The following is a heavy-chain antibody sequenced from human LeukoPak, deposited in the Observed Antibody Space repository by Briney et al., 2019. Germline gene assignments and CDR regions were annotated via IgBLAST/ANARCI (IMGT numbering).Heavy chain of an antibody. J-gene: IGHJ5*02. CDR2: IYAGGDT. CDR3: ARSPRSGIAMPHH. D-gene: IGHD2-2*01. V-gene: IGHV3-53*01. CDR1: GFTVSSSY. Sequence: GGSLRLSCAASGFTVSSSYISWVRQAPGKGLEWVSVIYAGGDTYYADSVKGRFTISRDMSKNTLYLQMNSLRAEDTAIYYCARSPRSGIAMPHHWGQGTLVTVSS.